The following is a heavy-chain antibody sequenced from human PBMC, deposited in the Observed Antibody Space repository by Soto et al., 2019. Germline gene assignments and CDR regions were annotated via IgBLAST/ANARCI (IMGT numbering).Heavy chain of an antibody. J-gene: IGHJ5*02. CDR1: GASMSSGGYY. Sequence: QVQLQESGPGLVKPSQTLSLTCTVSGASMSSGGYYWTWIRQSPGKGLEWIGYIYYSGSTYYNPSREVRVAISLDTSRSKFSLTLHSVTAADTAMSSCARDRHNNFFDPWGQGTLVTVSS. D-gene: IGHD6-6*01. CDR2: IYYSGST. V-gene: IGHV4-31*03. CDR3: ARDRHNNFFDP.